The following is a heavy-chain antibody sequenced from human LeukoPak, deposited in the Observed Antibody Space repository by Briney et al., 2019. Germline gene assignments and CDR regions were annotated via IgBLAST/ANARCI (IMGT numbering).Heavy chain of an antibody. J-gene: IGHJ4*02. V-gene: IGHV4-4*07. Sequence: SETLSLTCTVSGDSISSYYWSWIRQPSGKGLEWIGRIHSSGTTSYNPSLNSRVTMSVDRSKNQFSLNLRSVTAADTAMYYCARIRSGYSYGKQDYWGQGTLVIVSS. CDR2: IHSSGTT. D-gene: IGHD5-18*01. CDR3: ARIRSGYSYGKQDY. CDR1: GDSISSYY.